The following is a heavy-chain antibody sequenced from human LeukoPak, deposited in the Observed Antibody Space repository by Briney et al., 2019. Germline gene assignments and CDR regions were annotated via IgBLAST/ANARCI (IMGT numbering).Heavy chain of an antibody. D-gene: IGHD2-21*01. Sequence: SETLALTCSVSGGSISSSSYYWGWIRQSPGKGLEWIGSMYYRGTTYENSSLKSRLTLSIDASNNQFSLKLTSVTAADTAVYFCAREYSRSVVAGSRPDLWGQGLLVTVSS. CDR1: GGSISSSSYY. CDR3: AREYSRSVVAGSRPDL. V-gene: IGHV4-39*02. J-gene: IGHJ4*02. CDR2: MYYRGTT.